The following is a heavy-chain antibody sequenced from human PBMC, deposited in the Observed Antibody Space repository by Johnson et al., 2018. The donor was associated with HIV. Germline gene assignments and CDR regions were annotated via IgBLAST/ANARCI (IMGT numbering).Heavy chain of an antibody. CDR1: GFTFSSYA. CDR2: ISYDGGNN. V-gene: IGHV3-30*04. J-gene: IGHJ3*02. Sequence: QMQLVESGGGVVQPGRSLRLSCAASGFTFSSYAMHWVRQAPGKGLEWVAVISYDGGNNYYADSVKGRFTISRDNSKNTLYLQMNSLRVEDTAVYYCARDHGQLCLLPAFDIWGQGTMVTISS. CDR3: ARDHGQLCLLPAFDI. D-gene: IGHD5-18*01.